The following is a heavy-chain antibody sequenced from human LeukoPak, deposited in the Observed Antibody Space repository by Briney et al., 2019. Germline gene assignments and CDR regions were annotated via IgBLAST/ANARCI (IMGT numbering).Heavy chain of an antibody. Sequence: SETLSLTCTVSGGSISSYYWSWIRQPPGKGLEWIGYIYYSGSTNYNPSLKSRVTISVDTSKNQFSLKLSSVTAADTAVYYCARVSVVRGFDPWGQGTLVTVSS. J-gene: IGHJ5*02. CDR1: GGSISSYY. V-gene: IGHV4-59*01. CDR2: IYYSGST. D-gene: IGHD3-10*01. CDR3: ARVSVVRGFDP.